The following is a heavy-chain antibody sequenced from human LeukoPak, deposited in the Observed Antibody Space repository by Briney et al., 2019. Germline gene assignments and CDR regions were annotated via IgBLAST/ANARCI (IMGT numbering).Heavy chain of an antibody. D-gene: IGHD2-2*01. Sequence: SETLSLTCAVYGGSFSGYYWSWIRQPPGKGLEWIGEINHSGNTNYNSSLKSRVTISVDTSKNQFSLKLSSVTAADTAVYYCARQSCSSTSCYLFDYWGQGTLVTVSS. J-gene: IGHJ4*02. CDR1: GGSFSGYY. V-gene: IGHV4-34*01. CDR3: ARQSCSSTSCYLFDY. CDR2: INHSGNT.